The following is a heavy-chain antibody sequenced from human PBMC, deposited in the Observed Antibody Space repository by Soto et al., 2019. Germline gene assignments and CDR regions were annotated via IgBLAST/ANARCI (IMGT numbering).Heavy chain of an antibody. CDR3: ARHLTTTVSALGY. CDR1: GFTFTSYA. J-gene: IGHJ4*02. Sequence: QVQLVESGGGVVQPGGSLRLSCKASGFTFTSYAIHWVRQAPGKGLEWVSVISPDGVNKHSAESVRGRFVISRDNSKNTVHLEMNRLRLDDTAVYFCARHLTTTVSALGYWGQGSLVNVSS. V-gene: IGHV3-30*09. D-gene: IGHD4-4*01. CDR2: ISPDGVNK.